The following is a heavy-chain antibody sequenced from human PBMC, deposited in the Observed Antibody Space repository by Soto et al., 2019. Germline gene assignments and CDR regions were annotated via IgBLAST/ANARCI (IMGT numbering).Heavy chain of an antibody. CDR2: IYASGSP. CDR3: ARGVGSSPPRY. CDR1: GSNSDDY. Sequence: GSNSDDYWSLIRQSPGQALEWIGYIYASGSPYYNPSLRSRVLISADTSKNQVSLELTSATAADTAVYFCARGVGSSPPRYWGRGTLVTVSS. D-gene: IGHD1-26*01. J-gene: IGHJ4*02. V-gene: IGHV4-59*01.